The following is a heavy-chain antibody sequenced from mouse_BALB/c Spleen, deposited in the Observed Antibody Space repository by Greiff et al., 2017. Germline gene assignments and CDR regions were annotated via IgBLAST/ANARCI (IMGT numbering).Heavy chain of an antibody. CDR3: ARDDYGDY. CDR1: GYTFTSYW. V-gene: IGHV1-7*01. CDR2: INPSTGYT. J-gene: IGHJ2*01. Sequence: QVQLQQSGAELAKPGASVKMSCKASGYTFTSYWMHWVKQRPGQGLEWIGYINPSTGYTEYNQKFKDKATLTADKSSSTAYMQLSSLTSEDSAVYYCARDDYGDYWGQGTTLTVCS.